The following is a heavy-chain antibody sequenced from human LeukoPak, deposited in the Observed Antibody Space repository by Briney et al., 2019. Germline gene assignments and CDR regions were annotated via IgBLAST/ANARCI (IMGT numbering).Heavy chain of an antibody. D-gene: IGHD3-10*01. Sequence: SETLSLTCTVSGYSISSGYYWVWIRQPPGNGLEWIGIIYHSGSTYYNPSLKSRVTISVDTSKNQFSLKLSSVTAADTAVYYCARDDGKGGSGPFFDPWGQGTLVTVSS. CDR1: GYSISSGYY. V-gene: IGHV4-38-2*02. J-gene: IGHJ5*02. CDR2: IYHSGST. CDR3: ARDDGKGGSGPFFDP.